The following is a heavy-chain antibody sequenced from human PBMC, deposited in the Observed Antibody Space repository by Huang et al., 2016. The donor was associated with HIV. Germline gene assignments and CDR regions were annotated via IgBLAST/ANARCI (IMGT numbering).Heavy chain of an antibody. Sequence: EVQLVESGGGLVQPGGSLRLSCAASGFAFSSHSFNWGRQAPGKGREWLAYIRDSMGPKYYADSGKGRFSISRDNARNSLYLQMNSLRDADTAVYFCAREVSGWFRGAFDYWGQGALVTVSS. D-gene: IGHD6-19*01. V-gene: IGHV3-48*02. J-gene: IGHJ4*02. CDR1: GFAFSSHS. CDR2: IRDSMGPK. CDR3: AREVSGWFRGAFDY.